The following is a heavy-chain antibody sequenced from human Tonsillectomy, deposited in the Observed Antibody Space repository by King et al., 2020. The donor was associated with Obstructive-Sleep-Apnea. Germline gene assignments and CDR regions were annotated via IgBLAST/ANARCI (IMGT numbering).Heavy chain of an antibody. J-gene: IGHJ6*02. CDR2: ISSSSSYI. Sequence: VQLVEYGGGLVKPGGSLRLSCAASGFTFSSYSMNWVRQAPGKGLEWVSSISSSSSYIYYADSVKGRFTISRDSAKNSLYLQMNSLRAEDTAVYYCARTISVTTEPYYYYYGMDVWGQGTTVTVSS. CDR3: ARTISVTTEPYYYYYGMDV. D-gene: IGHD6-19*01. CDR1: GFTFSSYS. V-gene: IGHV3-21*01.